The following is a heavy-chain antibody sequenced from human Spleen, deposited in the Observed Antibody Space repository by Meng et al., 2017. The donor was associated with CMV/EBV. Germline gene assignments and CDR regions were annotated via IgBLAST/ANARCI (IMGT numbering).Heavy chain of an antibody. Sequence: GESLKISCAPSGFSFSTYTLHWVRQAPGKGLEWVASISSSRSYINYAGPVKGRFTISRDNAKDSLYLQMSSLRAEDTAVYYCARERLYQPLWGDALDIWGQGTMVTVSS. CDR2: ISSSRSYI. J-gene: IGHJ3*02. V-gene: IGHV3-21*06. CDR1: GFSFSTYT. D-gene: IGHD2-2*01. CDR3: ARERLYQPLWGDALDI.